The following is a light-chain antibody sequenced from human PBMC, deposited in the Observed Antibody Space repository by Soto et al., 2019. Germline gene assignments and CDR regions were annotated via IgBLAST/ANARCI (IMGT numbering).Light chain of an antibody. CDR1: QSVTSSY. Sequence: EIVLTQSPGALSLSPGERATLSCRASQSVTSSYLAWYQQKPGQAPRLLIYGASNRATGIPDRFSGSGSGTDFTLTISRLEPEDFAVYYWQQYGSSPGTTFGQGTKVEIK. J-gene: IGKJ1*01. V-gene: IGKV3-20*01. CDR3: QQYGSSPGTT. CDR2: GAS.